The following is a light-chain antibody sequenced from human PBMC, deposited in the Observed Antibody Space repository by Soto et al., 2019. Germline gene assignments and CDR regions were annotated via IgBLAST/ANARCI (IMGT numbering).Light chain of an antibody. V-gene: IGKV1-5*03. Sequence: DIQMTQSPSTLSASVGDRVTITCRASHSISTWLAWYQQKPGKAPSLLIFKASELESGVPSRFSGSGSGTEFTLTISSLQPDDFATYYCQQYNTYGYVWTFGQGTKVDI. CDR2: KAS. CDR1: HSISTW. J-gene: IGKJ1*01. CDR3: QQYNTYGYVWT.